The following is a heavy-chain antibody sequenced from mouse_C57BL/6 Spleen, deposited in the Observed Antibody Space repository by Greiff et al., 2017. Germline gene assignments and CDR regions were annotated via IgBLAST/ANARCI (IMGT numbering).Heavy chain of an antibody. Sequence: VQLVESGPELVKPGASVKISCKASGYAFSSSWMNWVKQRPGKGLEWIGRIYPGDGDTNYNGKFKGKATLTADKSSSTAYMQLSSLTSEDSAVYFCARLKDGYYGDYWGQGTTLTVSS. D-gene: IGHD2-3*01. CDR1: GYAFSSSW. V-gene: IGHV1-82*01. CDR2: IYPGDGDT. J-gene: IGHJ2*01. CDR3: ARLKDGYYGDY.